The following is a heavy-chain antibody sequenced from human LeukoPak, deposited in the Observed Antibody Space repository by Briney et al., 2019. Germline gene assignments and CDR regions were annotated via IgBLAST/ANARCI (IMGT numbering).Heavy chain of an antibody. Sequence: GGSLRLSCAASGFTFSQYLMSWVRQAPGKGLEWVANIKHDGSEKQDGSEKNYVDSVKGRFTISRDNAKNSLYLQMNSLRAEDTAVYYCARSGRGVDSFYFYMDVWGKGTTVTVSS. V-gene: IGHV3-7*01. CDR1: GFTFSQYL. J-gene: IGHJ6*03. D-gene: IGHD3-10*01. CDR3: ARSGRGVDSFYFYMDV. CDR2: IKHDGSEKQDGSEK.